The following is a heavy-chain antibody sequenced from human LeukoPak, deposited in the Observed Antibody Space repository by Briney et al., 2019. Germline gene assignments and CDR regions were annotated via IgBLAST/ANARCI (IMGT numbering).Heavy chain of an antibody. Sequence: GGSLRLSCVASGFTFSSYTMIWVRQAPGKGLEWVSAISGSGGSTYYADSVKGRFTISRDNPKNTLYLQMNSLRAEDTAVYYCAKDGSIAVAGTLGYWGQGTLVTVSS. J-gene: IGHJ4*02. D-gene: IGHD6-19*01. CDR3: AKDGSIAVAGTLGY. CDR2: ISGSGGST. CDR1: GFTFSSYT. V-gene: IGHV3-23*01.